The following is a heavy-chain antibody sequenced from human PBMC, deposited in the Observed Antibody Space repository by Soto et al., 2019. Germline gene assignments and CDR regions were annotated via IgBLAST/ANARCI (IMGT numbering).Heavy chain of an antibody. V-gene: IGHV3-33*01. CDR2: IWYDGSNK. D-gene: IGHD6-13*01. Sequence: QVQLVESGGGVVQPGRPLRLSCAASGFTFSSYGMHWVRQAPGKGLEWVAVIWYDGSNKYYADSVKGRFTISRDNSKNTLYLQMNSLRAEDTAVYYCARDIAAAGTSYYYYGMDVWGQGTTVTVSS. CDR1: GFTFSSYG. J-gene: IGHJ6*02. CDR3: ARDIAAAGTSYYYYGMDV.